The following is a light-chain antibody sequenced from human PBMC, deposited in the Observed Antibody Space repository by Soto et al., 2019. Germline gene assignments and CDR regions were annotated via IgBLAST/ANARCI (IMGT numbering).Light chain of an antibody. V-gene: IGLV2-14*01. CDR3: CSYTSSSTLV. CDR1: SSDIGGYNY. Sequence: QSALTQPASVSGSPGQSITISCTGTSSDIGGYNYVSWYQHRPGKAPKLMLDKVTNRPSGVSNRFSGSKSGNTASLTISGLQAEDEADYYCCSYTSSSTLVFGGGTKLTVL. J-gene: IGLJ2*01. CDR2: KVT.